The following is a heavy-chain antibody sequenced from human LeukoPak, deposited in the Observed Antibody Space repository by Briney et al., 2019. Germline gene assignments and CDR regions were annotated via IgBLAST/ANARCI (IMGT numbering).Heavy chain of an antibody. CDR1: GFTFSNYA. Sequence: GGSLRLSCAASGFTFSNYAMNWVRQARGKGLEWVSGIGDSGGSTYYADSVKGRFTISRDNSKNTLYLQMASLRAEDTAVYYCAKEGYYYGGSGYYLFEYWGQGTLVTVSS. D-gene: IGHD3-22*01. CDR3: AKEGYYYGGSGYYLFEY. CDR2: IGDSGGST. J-gene: IGHJ4*02. V-gene: IGHV3-23*01.